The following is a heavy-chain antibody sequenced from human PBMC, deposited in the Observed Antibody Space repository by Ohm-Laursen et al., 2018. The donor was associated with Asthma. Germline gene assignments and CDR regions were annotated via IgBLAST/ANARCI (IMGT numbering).Heavy chain of an antibody. V-gene: IGHV4-31*03. D-gene: IGHD3-9*01. CDR1: DASISGGVYY. J-gene: IGHJ4*02. CDR3: AREDFDWPPGYCDY. Sequence: SQTLSLTCTVSDASISGGVYYWSWIRQHPGKGLEWIGYIYYGGSTYYNPSLKSRVTISIGTSKNQFSLKLSSVTAADTAVYYCAREDFDWPPGYCDYWAREPWSPSPQ. CDR2: IYYGGST.